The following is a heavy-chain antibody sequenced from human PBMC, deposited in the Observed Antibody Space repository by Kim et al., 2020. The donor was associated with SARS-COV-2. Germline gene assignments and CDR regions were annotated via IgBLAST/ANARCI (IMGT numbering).Heavy chain of an antibody. D-gene: IGHD2-2*01. J-gene: IGHJ4*02. Sequence: ASVKVSCKASGFSFDSYVMHWVRQAPGQSPEWVGWINAVNGHTKYSERFQDRVTFTRDTSASTVYMELNSLVPEDTAVYYCARDYQGRTTVYAQTFDFWGQGSLVTVSS. CDR3: ARDYQGRTTVYAQTFDF. CDR2: INAVNGHT. CDR1: GFSFDSYV. V-gene: IGHV1-3*01.